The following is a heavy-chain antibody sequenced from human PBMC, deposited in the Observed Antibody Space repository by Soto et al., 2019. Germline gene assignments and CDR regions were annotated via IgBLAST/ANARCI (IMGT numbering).Heavy chain of an antibody. Sequence: EVQLVESGGDLVQPGGSLRLSCAASGFNFSAYWMSWVRQAPGKGLEWVANINQDGDAKNYVDSVKGRFTISRDNAKNSLYLQMNSLRAEDTAMYYCASACLHDYWGEGALVAVSS. CDR2: INQDGDAK. CDR1: GFNFSAYW. J-gene: IGHJ4*02. D-gene: IGHD4-4*01. CDR3: ASACLHDY. V-gene: IGHV3-7*01.